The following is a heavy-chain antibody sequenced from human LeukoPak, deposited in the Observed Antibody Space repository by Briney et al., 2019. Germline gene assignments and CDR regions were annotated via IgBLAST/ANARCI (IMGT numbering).Heavy chain of an antibody. J-gene: IGHJ2*01. Sequence: PSETLSLTCIVSGGSITSGDYYWSWIRQHPGKGLEWIGYIYFSGSAFYNPSLRSRVTISVDTSTDQFSLKLSSVTAADTAVYYLARAILTPSGYVWHFDLWGRGTLVTVSS. D-gene: IGHD3-3*01. CDR3: ARAILTPSGYVWHFDL. CDR1: GGSITSGDYY. V-gene: IGHV4-31*03. CDR2: IYFSGSA.